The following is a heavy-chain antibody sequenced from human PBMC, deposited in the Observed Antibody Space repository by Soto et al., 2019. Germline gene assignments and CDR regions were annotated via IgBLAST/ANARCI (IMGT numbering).Heavy chain of an antibody. J-gene: IGHJ4*02. CDR2: IGDKGVDT. V-gene: IGHV3-23*01. CDR3: ARNRWMTAAGHEDS. D-gene: IGHD6-13*01. Sequence: EVQLLESGGDLVQPGGSLRLSCAASGFAFSIYAMSWVRQAPGRGLEWVSAIGDKGVDTYYAASVKGRFTISRDNSRNTVHLQMNSLRAEDTGIYYCARNRWMTAAGHEDSWGQGTLVTVYS. CDR1: GFAFSIYA.